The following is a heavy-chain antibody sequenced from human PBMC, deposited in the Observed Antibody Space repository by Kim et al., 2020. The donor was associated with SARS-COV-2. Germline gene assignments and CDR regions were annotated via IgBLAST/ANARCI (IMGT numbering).Heavy chain of an antibody. Sequence: SETLSLTCTVSGGSISSYYWSWIRQPPGKGLEWIGYIYYSGSTNYNPSLKSRVTISVDTSKNQFSLKLSSVTAADTAVYYCARFSGMHDFWSGSVAYYYYSGMDVWGQGTTVTVSS. J-gene: IGHJ6*02. CDR1: GGSISSYY. CDR3: ARFSGMHDFWSGSVAYYYYSGMDV. V-gene: IGHV4-59*13. CDR2: IYYSGST. D-gene: IGHD3-3*01.